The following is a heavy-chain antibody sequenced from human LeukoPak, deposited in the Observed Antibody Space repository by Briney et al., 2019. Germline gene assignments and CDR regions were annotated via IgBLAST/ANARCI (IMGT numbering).Heavy chain of an antibody. CDR3: ARDIELST. CDR1: GFTLSDSA. D-gene: IGHD3-16*02. J-gene: IGHJ3*01. V-gene: IGHV3-23*01. Sequence: PGGSLRLSCAASGFTLSDSAMSWVRQAPGKGLEWVSLISFSGGNTYYADSVKGRFTISRDNSKDTVYLQMNSLRAEDTAIYYCARDIELSTWGLGTMVTVSS. CDR2: ISFSGGNT.